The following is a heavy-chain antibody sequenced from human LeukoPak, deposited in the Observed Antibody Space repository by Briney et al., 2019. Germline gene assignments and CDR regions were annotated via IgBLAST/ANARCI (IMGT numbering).Heavy chain of an antibody. CDR2: LYSGGSI. Sequence: GGSLRLSCAASGFTVSSNYMSWVRQAPGKGLEWVSVLYSGGSIYCAESVKGRFTISRDNSRNTLYLQMNSLRAEDTAVYYCARGTYYDSSGYHFDYWGQGTLVTVAS. J-gene: IGHJ4*02. CDR3: ARGTYYDSSGYHFDY. D-gene: IGHD3-22*01. CDR1: GFTVSSNY. V-gene: IGHV3-53*01.